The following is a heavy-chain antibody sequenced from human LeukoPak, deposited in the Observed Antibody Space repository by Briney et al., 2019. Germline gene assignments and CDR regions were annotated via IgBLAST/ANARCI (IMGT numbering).Heavy chain of an antibody. V-gene: IGHV3-23*01. CDR2: IHASGGRT. CDR1: GFTFSSYS. Sequence: PGGSLRLSCAASGFTFSSYSMNWVRQAPGKGLEWVSDIHASGGRTFYADSVKGRSAISRDNSKNTLFLQMNSLRAEDTALYYCARAGSASWYDYWGQGTLVTVSS. D-gene: IGHD6-13*01. J-gene: IGHJ4*02. CDR3: ARAGSASWYDY.